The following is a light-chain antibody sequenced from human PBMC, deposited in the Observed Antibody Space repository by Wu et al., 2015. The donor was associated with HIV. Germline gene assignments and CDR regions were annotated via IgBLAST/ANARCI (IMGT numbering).Light chain of an antibody. J-gene: IGKJ2*01. CDR3: QQHDSSPYT. V-gene: IGKV3-20*01. CDR1: QSVTNSY. Sequence: EIVLTQSPGTLSLSPGERATLSCRASQSVTNSYLAWYQQKPGQAPRLLIDGASSRATGIPDRFSVSGSGTDFTLTISRLEPEDFAVYYCQQHDSSPYTFGQGTKLEIK. CDR2: GAS.